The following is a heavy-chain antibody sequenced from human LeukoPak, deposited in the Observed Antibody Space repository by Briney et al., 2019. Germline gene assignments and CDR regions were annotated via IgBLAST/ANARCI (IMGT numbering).Heavy chain of an antibody. Sequence: GGSLRLSCAASGFTFSSYEMNWVRQAPGKGLEWVSYISSSGSTIYHADSVKGRFTISRDNAKNSLYLQMNSLRAEDTAVYYCAREYSSGWYYYYMDVWGKGTTVTISS. V-gene: IGHV3-48*03. D-gene: IGHD6-19*01. CDR3: AREYSSGWYYYYMDV. CDR2: ISSSGSTI. J-gene: IGHJ6*03. CDR1: GFTFSSYE.